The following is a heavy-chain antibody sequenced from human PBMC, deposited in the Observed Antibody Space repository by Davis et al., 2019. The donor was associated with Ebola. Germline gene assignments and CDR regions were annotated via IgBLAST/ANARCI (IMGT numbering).Heavy chain of an antibody. CDR1: GFTFGDYA. Sequence: GESLKISCTASGFTFGDYAMSWFRQAPGKGLEWVGFIRSKAYGGTTEYAASVKGRFTISRDDSKSIAYLQMNSLKTEDTAVYYCTSSFGVVIIRWFDPWGQGTLVTVSS. CDR2: IRSKAYGGTT. CDR3: TSSFGVVIIRWFDP. V-gene: IGHV3-49*03. D-gene: IGHD3-3*01. J-gene: IGHJ5*02.